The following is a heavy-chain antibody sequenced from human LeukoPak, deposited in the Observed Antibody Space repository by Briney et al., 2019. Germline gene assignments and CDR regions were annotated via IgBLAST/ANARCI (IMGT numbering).Heavy chain of an antibody. CDR2: ISGSGGST. CDR1: GFTFSSYA. Sequence: PGGSLRLSCAASGFTFSSYAMSWVRQAPGKGLGWVSAISGSGGSTYYADSVKGRFTISRDNSKNTLYLQMNSLRAEDTAVYYCAKVWDILTGYYHEEWFDPWGQGTLVTVSS. CDR3: AKVWDILTGYYHEEWFDP. D-gene: IGHD3-9*01. J-gene: IGHJ5*02. V-gene: IGHV3-23*01.